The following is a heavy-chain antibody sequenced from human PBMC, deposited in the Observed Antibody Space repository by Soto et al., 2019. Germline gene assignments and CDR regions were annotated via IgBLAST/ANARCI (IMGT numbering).Heavy chain of an antibody. CDR2: IDSGGRTT. V-gene: IGHV3-74*01. CDR3: ARWFTYGNFDYFDY. CDR1: GFTFSSDW. D-gene: IGHD3-10*01. J-gene: IGHJ4*02. Sequence: GGSLRLSCAASGFTFSSDWMHWFRQAPGKGLVWVSRIDSGGRTTTYADSVKGRFTISRGNAKNTLYLQMNGLRAEDTALYYCARWFTYGNFDYFDYWGQGTQVTVSS.